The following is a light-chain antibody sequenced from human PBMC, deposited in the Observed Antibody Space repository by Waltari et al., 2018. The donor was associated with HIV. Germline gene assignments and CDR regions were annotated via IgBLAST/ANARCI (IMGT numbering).Light chain of an antibody. Sequence: SYELTQPPSVSVSPGQTASITCSGDKLGDKYACWYQQKSGQSPVLVIYQGTKRPSEIPGRFSGSNSGNTATLAISGTQAMDEADYYCQAWDSSTAVLFGGGTKLTVL. V-gene: IGLV3-1*01. CDR3: QAWDSSTAVL. CDR2: QGT. J-gene: IGLJ2*01. CDR1: KLGDKY.